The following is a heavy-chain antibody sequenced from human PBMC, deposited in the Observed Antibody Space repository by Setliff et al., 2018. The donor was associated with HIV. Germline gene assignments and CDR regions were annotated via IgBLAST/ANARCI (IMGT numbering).Heavy chain of an antibody. V-gene: IGHV1-24*01. CDR2: FDPEDGET. Sequence: VASVKVSCKVSGYTLSELSMRWVRQAPGEGLEWMGGFDPEDGETIYAEKFQGRVTMTEDTATETAYMELSSLRSEDTAVYYCATDAHHDFLTGPTPGAFDIWGQGTVVTVSS. J-gene: IGHJ3*02. D-gene: IGHD3-9*01. CDR1: GYTLSELS. CDR3: ATDAHHDFLTGPTPGAFDI.